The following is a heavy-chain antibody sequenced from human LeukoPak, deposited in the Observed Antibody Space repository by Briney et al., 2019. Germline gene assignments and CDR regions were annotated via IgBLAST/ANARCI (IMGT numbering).Heavy chain of an antibody. J-gene: IGHJ4*02. CDR2: IYYSGST. CDR3: ARWRDSSGYYYHFDS. D-gene: IGHD3-22*01. V-gene: IGHV4-59*11. CDR1: GDSMSNHY. Sequence: SETLSLTCTVSGDSMSNHYWSWIRQSPGKGLEWIGHIYYSGSTNYNPSLKSRVTISVDTSKNQFSLKLSSLTAADTAVYFCARWRDSSGYYYHFDSWGQGTLVTVSS.